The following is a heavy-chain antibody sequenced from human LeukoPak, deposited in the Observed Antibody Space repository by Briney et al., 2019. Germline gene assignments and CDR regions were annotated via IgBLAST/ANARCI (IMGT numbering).Heavy chain of an antibody. D-gene: IGHD2-15*01. Sequence: SGTLSLTCAVYGGSFSGYYWSWIRQPPGKGLEWIGEINHSGSTSYNPSLKSRVTISVDTSKNQFSLKLSSVTAADTAVYYCARRAKYCSGGSCYSWDGRNYYYYYMDVWGKGTTVTISS. CDR1: GGSFSGYY. V-gene: IGHV4-34*01. CDR3: ARRAKYCSGGSCYSWDGRNYYYYYMDV. J-gene: IGHJ6*03. CDR2: INHSGST.